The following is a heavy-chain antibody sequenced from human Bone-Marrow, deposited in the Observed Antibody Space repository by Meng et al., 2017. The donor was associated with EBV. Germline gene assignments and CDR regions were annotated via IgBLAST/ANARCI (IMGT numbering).Heavy chain of an antibody. CDR2: LIPMTGVA. Sequence: HVQLVQSGAEVEQPAVSVMSSCRTSGGTFRSDAISWGRQAPGQGLVWMGGLIPMTGVAHYAQKFQDRVSIIADESTSTHYLELSSLRSEDTAIYFCASESGRGFTPDYWGQGTLVTVSS. CDR3: ASESGRGFTPDY. J-gene: IGHJ4*02. V-gene: IGHV1-69*01. CDR1: GGTFRSDA. D-gene: IGHD3-10*01.